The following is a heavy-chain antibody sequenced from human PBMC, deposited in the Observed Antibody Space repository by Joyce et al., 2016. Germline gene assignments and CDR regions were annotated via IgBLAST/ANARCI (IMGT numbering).Heavy chain of an antibody. D-gene: IGHD4-23*01. V-gene: IGHV1-2*02. CDR1: GYTFSGYD. Sequence: QVQLVQSGAEVKKPGASVKVSCKASGYTFSGYDTYWVRQAPGHGLEWIGWIKRDNGGATYARKCQGRVSVTRDTSISTDYLEVNSLTYDDTAVYYCARNGGGLDYWGQGTLVTVSS. CDR2: IKRDNGGA. CDR3: ARNGGGLDY. J-gene: IGHJ4*02.